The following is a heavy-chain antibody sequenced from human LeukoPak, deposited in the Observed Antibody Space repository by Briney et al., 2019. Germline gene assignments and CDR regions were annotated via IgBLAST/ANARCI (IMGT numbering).Heavy chain of an antibody. CDR2: INPESGGT. CDR3: ARETHYSGSYYDY. D-gene: IGHD1-26*01. J-gene: IGHJ4*02. V-gene: IGHV1-2*02. Sequence: GASVNVSRKTSGFTFTDYYLHWVRQAPGQGLEWMGWINPESGGTNYAQRFQGRVTITRDTSISTAYMELSRLTSDDTAVYYCARETHYSGSYYDYWGQGTLVTVSS. CDR1: GFTFTDYY.